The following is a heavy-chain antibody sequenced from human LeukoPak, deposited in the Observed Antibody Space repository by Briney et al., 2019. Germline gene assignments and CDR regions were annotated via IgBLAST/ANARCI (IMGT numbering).Heavy chain of an antibody. Sequence: SETLSLTCSVSGVFIASSDDYWAWIRQPPGKGLEWIGYIYYSGSTNYNPSLKSRVTISVDTSKNQFSLKLSSVTAADTAVYYCAGIYGSGSYSPSYNWFDPWGQGTLVTVSS. J-gene: IGHJ5*02. D-gene: IGHD3-10*01. CDR3: AGIYGSGSYSPSYNWFDP. V-gene: IGHV4-61*05. CDR1: GVFIASSDDY. CDR2: IYYSGST.